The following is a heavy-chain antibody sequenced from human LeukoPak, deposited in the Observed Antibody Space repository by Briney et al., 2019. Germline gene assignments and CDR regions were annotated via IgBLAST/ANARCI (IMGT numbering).Heavy chain of an antibody. D-gene: IGHD3-9*01. J-gene: IGHJ6*04. CDR2: IVVGSGNT. CDR3: EDGIRYFDWLPHYYYYGMDV. CDR1: GFTFTSSA. Sequence: SVKVSCKASGFTFTSSAVQWVLKARGQRLEWIGWIVVGSGNTSYAQKFHERFTITRDMSTSTAYMELSSLRSEDTFFFQAEDGIRYFDWLPHYYYYGMDVWGKGTTVTVSS. V-gene: IGHV1-58*01.